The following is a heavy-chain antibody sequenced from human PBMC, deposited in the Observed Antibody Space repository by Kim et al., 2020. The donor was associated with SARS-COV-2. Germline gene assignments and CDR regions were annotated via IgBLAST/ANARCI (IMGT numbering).Heavy chain of an antibody. CDR3: ARPRSAIFGVVIIKEFDY. CDR1: GFTFSDYY. CDR2: ISSSGSTI. J-gene: IGHJ4*02. Sequence: GGSLRLSCAASGFTFSDYYMSWIRQAPGKGLEWVSYISSSGSTIYYADSVKGRFTISRDNAKNSLYLQMNSLRAEDTAVYYCARPRSAIFGVVIIKEFDYWGQGTLVTVSS. D-gene: IGHD3-3*01. V-gene: IGHV3-11*01.